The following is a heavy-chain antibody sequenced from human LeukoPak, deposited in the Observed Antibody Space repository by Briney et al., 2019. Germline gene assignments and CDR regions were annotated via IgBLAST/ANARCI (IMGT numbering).Heavy chain of an antibody. CDR1: GRSISSGSYY. J-gene: IGHJ5*02. V-gene: IGHV4-39*01. CDR2: IYYSGNT. D-gene: IGHD3-10*01. Sequence: SETLSLTCTVSGRSISSGSYYWGWIRQPPGKGLEWFGGIYYSGNTYYNPSLKSRVTISLDTSKNQFSLRLRSVTAADTAVYYCASLLWFGDSWFDPWGQGTLVTVSS. CDR3: ASLLWFGDSWFDP.